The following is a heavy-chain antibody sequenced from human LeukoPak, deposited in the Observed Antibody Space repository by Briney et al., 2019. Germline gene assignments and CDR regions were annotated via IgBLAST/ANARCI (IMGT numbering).Heavy chain of an antibody. Sequence: ASVKVSCKASGGTFSSYAISWVRQAPGQGLEWMGWISAYNGNTNYAQKLQGRVTMTTDTSTSTAYMELRSLRSDDTAVYYCARVGYYYDSSGYYYEDYWGQGTLVTVSS. D-gene: IGHD3-22*01. V-gene: IGHV1-18*01. J-gene: IGHJ4*02. CDR3: ARVGYYYDSSGYYYEDY. CDR2: ISAYNGNT. CDR1: GGTFSSYA.